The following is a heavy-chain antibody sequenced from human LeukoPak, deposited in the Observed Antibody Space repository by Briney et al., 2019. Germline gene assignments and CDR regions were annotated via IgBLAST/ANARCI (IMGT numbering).Heavy chain of an antibody. CDR3: ARAYLRIAAAGNWFDP. CDR2: IYYSGST. J-gene: IGHJ5*02. D-gene: IGHD6-13*01. CDR1: GGSISSYY. V-gene: IGHV4-59*01. Sequence: SETLSLTCTVSGGSISSYYWSWIRQPPGKGLEWIGYIYYSGSTNYNPSLKSRVTISVDTSKNQFSLKLSSVTAADTAVYYCARAYLRIAAAGNWFDPWGQGTLVTVSS.